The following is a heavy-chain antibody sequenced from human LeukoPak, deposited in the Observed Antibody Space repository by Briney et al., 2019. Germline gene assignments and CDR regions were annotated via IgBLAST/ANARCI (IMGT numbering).Heavy chain of an antibody. Sequence: SETLSLTCTVSGGSISSSSYYWGWIRQPPGKGLEWIGSIYYSGSTYYNPSLKSRVTISVDTSKNQFSLKLSSVTAADTAVYYCARDGYYYDSSGYAYAFDIWGQGTMVTVSS. CDR2: IYYSGST. V-gene: IGHV4-39*07. D-gene: IGHD3-22*01. J-gene: IGHJ3*02. CDR3: ARDGYYYDSSGYAYAFDI. CDR1: GGSISSSSYY.